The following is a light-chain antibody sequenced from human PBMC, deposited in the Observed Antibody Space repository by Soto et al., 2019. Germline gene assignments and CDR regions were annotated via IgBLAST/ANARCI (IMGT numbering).Light chain of an antibody. V-gene: IGLV3-21*01. CDR2: FDS. CDR1: DIETKS. J-gene: IGLJ2*01. Sequence: SYELTQPPSESVAPGKTAIITCGGNDIETKSVHWYQQKAGQAPVLVMSFDSDRPSGIPERFSGSNSGNTASLTITRAEAGDEADYYCQVWDRPTDLVFGGGTKLTVL. CDR3: QVWDRPTDLV.